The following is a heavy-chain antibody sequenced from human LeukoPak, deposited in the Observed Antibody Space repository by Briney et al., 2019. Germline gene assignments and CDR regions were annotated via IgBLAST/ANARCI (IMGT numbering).Heavy chain of an antibody. CDR1: GYTFTGYY. J-gene: IGHJ4*02. D-gene: IGHD3-16*01. Sequence: GASVEVSCKASGYTFTGYYMHWVRQAPGQGLEWMGWINPNSGGTNYAQKFQGRVTMTRDTSISTAYMELSRLRSDDTAVYYCARMITFGGENYFDYWGQGTLVTVSS. CDR2: INPNSGGT. V-gene: IGHV1-2*02. CDR3: ARMITFGGENYFDY.